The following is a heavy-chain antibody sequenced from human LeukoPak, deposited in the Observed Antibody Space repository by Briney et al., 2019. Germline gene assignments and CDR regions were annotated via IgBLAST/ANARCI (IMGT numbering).Heavy chain of an antibody. CDR3: ARDLAVAGTGGWFDP. CDR1: GGSISSYY. Sequence: SETLSLTCTVSGGSISSYYWSWIRQPSGRGLEWVVYIYYSGSTKYNPSLQSRVTISVDTSKNQFSLKLSSVTAADTAVYYCARDLAVAGTGGWFDPWGQGTLVTVSS. D-gene: IGHD6-19*01. J-gene: IGHJ5*02. CDR2: IYYSGST. V-gene: IGHV4-59*01.